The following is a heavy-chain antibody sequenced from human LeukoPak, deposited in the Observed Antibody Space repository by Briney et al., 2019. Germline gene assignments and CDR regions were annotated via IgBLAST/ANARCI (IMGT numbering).Heavy chain of an antibody. CDR1: GDSVSSNSAA. Sequence: SQTLSLTCAISGDSVSSNSAAWNWIRQSPSRGLEWLGRTYYRSKWYNDYAVSVKSRITINPDTSKNQFSLQLSSVTAADTAVYYCARGGREAARRVHYYYYMDVWGKGTTVTVSS. J-gene: IGHJ6*03. CDR2: TYYRSKWYN. V-gene: IGHV6-1*01. CDR3: ARGGREAARRVHYYYYMDV. D-gene: IGHD6-6*01.